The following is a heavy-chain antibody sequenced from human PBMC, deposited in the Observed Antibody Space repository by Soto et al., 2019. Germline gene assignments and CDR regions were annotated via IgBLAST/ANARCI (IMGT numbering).Heavy chain of an antibody. Sequence: QLQLQESGPGLVKPSATLSLTCTVSGGSISSSNSYWGWIRQPPGKGLEWIGSNTSSGSTYYSPSLKRRVTIHADTSKNQVSLKLSSATAADTAVYYRARPVNYYYSYMDGWGKGTMVTVSS. V-gene: IGHV4-39*01. J-gene: IGHJ6*03. CDR2: NTSSGST. CDR3: ARPVNYYYSYMDG. CDR1: GGSISSSNSY.